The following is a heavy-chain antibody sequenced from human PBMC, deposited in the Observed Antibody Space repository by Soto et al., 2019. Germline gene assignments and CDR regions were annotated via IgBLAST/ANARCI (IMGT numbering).Heavy chain of an antibody. D-gene: IGHD6-13*01. J-gene: IGHJ3*02. Sequence: GESLKISCKGSGYSFTSYWIGWVRQMPGKGLEWMGIIYPGDSDTRYSPSFQGQVTISADKSISTAYLQVNSLREEDTAVYYCAREYSSSWYWEAFDIWGQGTMVTVSS. CDR2: IYPGDSDT. CDR3: AREYSSSWYWEAFDI. CDR1: GYSFTSYW. V-gene: IGHV5-51*01.